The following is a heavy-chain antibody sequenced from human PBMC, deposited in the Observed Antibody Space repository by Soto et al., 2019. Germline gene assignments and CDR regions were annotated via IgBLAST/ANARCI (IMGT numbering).Heavy chain of an antibody. CDR2: IIAGNGIT. CDR1: GGTFSSYT. Sequence: SVKVSCKASGGTFSSYTISWVRQAPGQGLEWMGRIIAGNGITKYAQKFQGRVTITGDTSASTACMELSSLRSEDTAVYYCARDLGGWPDYWGQGTLVTVSS. J-gene: IGHJ4*02. V-gene: IGHV1-69*04. D-gene: IGHD2-15*01. CDR3: ARDLGGWPDY.